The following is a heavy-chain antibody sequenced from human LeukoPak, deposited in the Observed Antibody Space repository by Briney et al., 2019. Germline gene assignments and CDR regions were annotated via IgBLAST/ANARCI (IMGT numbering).Heavy chain of an antibody. Sequence: GESLKISCKGSGYTFTNYWIGWVRHMPGKGLEWMGIISPGASDTRYSPSFLGQVTISADKSISTAYLQWSSLKASDTAMYYCARTPGDYFDYWGQGTLVTVSS. CDR3: ARTPGDYFDY. V-gene: IGHV5-51*01. J-gene: IGHJ4*02. D-gene: IGHD3-10*01. CDR1: GYTFTNYW. CDR2: ISPGASDT.